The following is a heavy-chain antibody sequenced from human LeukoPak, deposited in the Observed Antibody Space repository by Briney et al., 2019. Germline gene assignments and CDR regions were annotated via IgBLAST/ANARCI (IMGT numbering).Heavy chain of an antibody. J-gene: IGHJ3*02. CDR3: ARRRRITMVRGVNVDAFDI. D-gene: IGHD3-10*01. V-gene: IGHV4-4*07. CDR1: GGSISSYY. CDR2: IYTSGST. Sequence: SETLSLTCTVSGGSISSYYWSWIRQPAGKGLEWIGRIYTSGSTNYNPSLKSRVTMSVDTSKNQFSLKLSSVTAADTAVYYCARRRRITMVRGVNVDAFDIWGQGTMVTVSS.